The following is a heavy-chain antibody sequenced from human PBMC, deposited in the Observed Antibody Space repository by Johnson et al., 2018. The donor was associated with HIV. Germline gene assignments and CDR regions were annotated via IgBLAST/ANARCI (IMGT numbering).Heavy chain of an antibody. J-gene: IGHJ3*02. V-gene: IGHV3-11*01. CDR1: GFTFSDYY. D-gene: IGHD2-15*01. CDR3: ARQISAVVEDATSGAFDI. CDR2: ISSSGSTI. Sequence: QVQLVESGGGVVQPGRSLRLSCAASGFTFSDYYMSWIRQAPGKGLEWVSYISSSGSTIYYADSVKGRFTISRDNAKNSLYLQMNNLGAEDTALYYCARQISAVVEDATSGAFDIWGQGTMVTVSS.